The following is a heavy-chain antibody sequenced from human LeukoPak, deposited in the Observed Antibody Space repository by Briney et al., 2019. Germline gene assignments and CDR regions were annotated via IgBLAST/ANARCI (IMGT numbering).Heavy chain of an antibody. D-gene: IGHD6-19*01. CDR2: ISSSSSYI. CDR1: GFTFSSYE. CDR3: ATKSSAGYSSG. J-gene: IGHJ4*02. V-gene: IGHV3-21*01. Sequence: GGSLRLSCAASGFTFSSYEMNWVRQAPGKGLEWVSSISSSSSYIYYADSVKGRFTISRDNAKNSLYLQMNSLRAEDTAVYYCATKSSAGYSSGWGQGTLVTVSS.